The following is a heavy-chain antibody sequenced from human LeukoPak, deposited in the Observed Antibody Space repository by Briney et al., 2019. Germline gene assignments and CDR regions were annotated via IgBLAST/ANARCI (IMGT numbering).Heavy chain of an antibody. V-gene: IGHV4-39*01. CDR1: GGSISSSSYY. CDR3: ARGNYYYYMDV. CDR2: IYYSGST. Sequence: SETLSLTCTVSGGSISSSSYYWGWIRQPPGKGLEWIGSIYYSGSTYYNPSLKSRVTISVDTSKNQFPLKLSSVTAADTAVYYCARGNYYYYMDVWGKGTTVTVSS. J-gene: IGHJ6*03.